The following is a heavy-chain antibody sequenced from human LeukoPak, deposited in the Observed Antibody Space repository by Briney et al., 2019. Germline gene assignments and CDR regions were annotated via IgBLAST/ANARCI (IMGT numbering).Heavy chain of an antibody. Sequence: GGSLRLSCAASGFTFSNYVMSWVRQAPGKGLEWVSGISGSGGSTYYADSVKGRFTISRDNSNSKNTLYLQMNSLRAEDTAVYYCAKDHATMLLDYFDSWGQGTLVTVSS. D-gene: IGHD3-10*01. CDR2: ISGSGGST. CDR3: AKDHATMLLDYFDS. J-gene: IGHJ4*02. CDR1: GFTFSNYV. V-gene: IGHV3-23*01.